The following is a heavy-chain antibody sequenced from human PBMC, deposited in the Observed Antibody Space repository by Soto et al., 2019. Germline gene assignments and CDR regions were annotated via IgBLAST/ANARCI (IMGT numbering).Heavy chain of an antibody. V-gene: IGHV5-51*01. Sequence: PGESLKISCKGSGYRFTSYWIGWGRQMPGKGLEGMGIFYPGDSDTRYSPSFQGQVTISADESISTAYLQWRSLKASDTAMYYCALSSVAAAGFDYWGLGTLVTVSS. J-gene: IGHJ4*02. CDR1: GYRFTSYW. D-gene: IGHD6-13*01. CDR3: ALSSVAAAGFDY. CDR2: FYPGDSDT.